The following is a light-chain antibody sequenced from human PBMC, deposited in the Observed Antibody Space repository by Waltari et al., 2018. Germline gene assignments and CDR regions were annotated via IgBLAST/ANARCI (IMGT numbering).Light chain of an antibody. CDR1: QGISNS. V-gene: IGKV1-27*01. CDR2: TAS. Sequence: DIQMTQSPSSLSTSVGDRVTITCRASQGISNSLAWYQQKPGKIPKLLIYTASTLQSGVPPRFSGSGSGTYFTLTISSLQPEDVATYYCQQYNSAPITFGPGTRLEIE. CDR3: QQYNSAPIT. J-gene: IGKJ5*01.